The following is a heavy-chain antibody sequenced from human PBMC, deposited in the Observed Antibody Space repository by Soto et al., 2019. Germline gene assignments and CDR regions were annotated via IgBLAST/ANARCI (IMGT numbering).Heavy chain of an antibody. V-gene: IGHV3-23*01. CDR3: AKSLRPSALTTYYVDY. Sequence: EEQLLESGGGLVQPGGPLRLSCAASGLTFSRYAMSWVRQAPGKGLEWVSIINPSGDITYYGDSVKGRFTLSRDNSKNTLSLQMNSLRAEDTAVYYFAKSLRPSALTTYYVDYRGQGTLVTVSS. CDR1: GLTFSRYA. J-gene: IGHJ4*02. CDR2: INPSGDIT. D-gene: IGHD4-17*01.